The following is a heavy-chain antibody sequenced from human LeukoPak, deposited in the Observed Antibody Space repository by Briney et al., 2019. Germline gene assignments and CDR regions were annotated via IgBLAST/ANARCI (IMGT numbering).Heavy chain of an antibody. CDR3: AKLLGTATTYDS. Sequence: PGGSLTLSCEASGFTFSGNWMSWVRQAPGKGLEWVASINPDGSQKLYVDSVKGRFTISRDNTKSSLYLQMNSLGAEGTAIYYCAKLLGTATTYDSWGQGTRVTVSS. CDR2: INPDGSQK. J-gene: IGHJ4*02. D-gene: IGHD5-24*01. V-gene: IGHV3-7*01. CDR1: GFTFSGNW.